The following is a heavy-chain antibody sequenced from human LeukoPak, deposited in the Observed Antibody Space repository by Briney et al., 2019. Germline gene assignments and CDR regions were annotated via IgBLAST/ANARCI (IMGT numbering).Heavy chain of an antibody. CDR2: IIPILGIA. J-gene: IGHJ6*02. CDR1: GYTFTSYG. Sequence: RWASVKVSCKASGYTFTSYGISWVRQAPGQGLEWMGRIIPILGIANYAQKFQGRVTITADKSTSTACMELSSLRSEDTAVYYCASLAARQLMDVWGQGTTVTVSS. D-gene: IGHD6-6*01. V-gene: IGHV1-69*04. CDR3: ASLAARQLMDV.